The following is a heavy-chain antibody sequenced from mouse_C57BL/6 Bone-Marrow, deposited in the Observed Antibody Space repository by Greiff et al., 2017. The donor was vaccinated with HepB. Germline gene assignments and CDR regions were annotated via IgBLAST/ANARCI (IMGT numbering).Heavy chain of an antibody. CDR1: GYSFTGYY. CDR2: INPSTGGT. V-gene: IGHV1-42*01. D-gene: IGHD1-1*01. J-gene: IGHJ2*01. CDR3: ARYDYGSDY. Sequence: EVQLQQSGPELVKPGASVKISCKASGYSFTGYYMNWVKQSPETSLEWIGEINPSTGGTTYNQKFKAKATLTVDKSSSTAYMQLKSLTSEDSAVYYCARYDYGSDYWGQGTTLTVSS.